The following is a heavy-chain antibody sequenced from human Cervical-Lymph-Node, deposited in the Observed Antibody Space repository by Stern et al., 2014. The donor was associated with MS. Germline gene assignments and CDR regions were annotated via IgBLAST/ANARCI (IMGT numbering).Heavy chain of an antibody. V-gene: IGHV7-4-1*01. CDR2: INTHTGSS. Sequence: VQLVQSGSELKKPGASVKISCKTSGYNFTHYAINWVRQAPGQGLEWMGWINTHTGSSTYAQGFTGRFVFSLDTSVSTAFLQISSLKTDDTAIYYCARSVVSVTAGLWIAPWGQGTLVTVSS. CDR3: ARSVVSVTAGLWIAP. D-gene: IGHD2-21*02. CDR1: GYNFTHYA. J-gene: IGHJ5*02.